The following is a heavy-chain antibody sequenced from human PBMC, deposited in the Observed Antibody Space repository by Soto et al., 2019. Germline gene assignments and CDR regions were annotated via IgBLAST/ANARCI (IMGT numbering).Heavy chain of an antibody. CDR3: ARTDYSNYVALFDY. CDR1: GFSLSNARMG. D-gene: IGHD4-4*01. J-gene: IGHJ4*02. V-gene: IGHV2-26*01. CDR2: IFSNDEK. Sequence: GSGPTLVNPTETLTLTCTVSGFSLSNARMGVSWIRQPPGKALEWLAHIFSNDEKSYSTSLKSRLTISKDTSKSQVVLTMTNMDPVDTATYYCARTDYSNYVALFDYWGQGTLVTVSS.